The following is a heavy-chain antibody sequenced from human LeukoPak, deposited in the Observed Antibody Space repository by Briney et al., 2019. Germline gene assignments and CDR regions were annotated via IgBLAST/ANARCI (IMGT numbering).Heavy chain of an antibody. D-gene: IGHD4-23*01. CDR1: GFTFSSYS. Sequence: AGGSLRLSCAASGFTFSSYSMNWVRQAPGKGLEWVSYISSSSSTIYYADSVKGRFTISRDNSKNTLFLQMNSLRVEDTAVYYCARGVYGGNFYFDFWGQGTLVTVSS. CDR2: ISSSSSTI. CDR3: ARGVYGGNFYFDF. V-gene: IGHV3-48*04. J-gene: IGHJ4*02.